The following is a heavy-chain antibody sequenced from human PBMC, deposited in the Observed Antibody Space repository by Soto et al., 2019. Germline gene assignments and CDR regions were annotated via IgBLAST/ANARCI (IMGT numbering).Heavy chain of an antibody. J-gene: IGHJ4*02. V-gene: IGHV1-69*02. CDR3: ARSSNYLVY. Sequence: QVQLVQSGAEVKKPGSSVKVSCKASGGTFSSSTISWVRQVPGQGLEWMGRIIPILDITNYAQNFQGRVTITADKSTSTAYMELSSLSSEDTAIYYCARSSNYLVYWGQGTLVTVSS. CDR1: GGTFSSST. CDR2: IIPILDIT.